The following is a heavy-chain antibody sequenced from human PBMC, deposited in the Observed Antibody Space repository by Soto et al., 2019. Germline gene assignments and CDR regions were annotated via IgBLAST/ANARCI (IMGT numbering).Heavy chain of an antibody. Sequence: GGSLRLSCAASGFTFRNYWMHWVRQAPGKGLVWVSRVNSDGDTTYYADSVKGRFTISRDNAKNTLHLQMNSLGAEDTAVYYCARGLEYSGYGGYYYYYMDVWGKGTTVTVSS. V-gene: IGHV3-74*01. J-gene: IGHJ6*03. CDR2: VNSDGDTT. D-gene: IGHD5-12*01. CDR3: ARGLEYSGYGGYYYYYMDV. CDR1: GFTFRNYW.